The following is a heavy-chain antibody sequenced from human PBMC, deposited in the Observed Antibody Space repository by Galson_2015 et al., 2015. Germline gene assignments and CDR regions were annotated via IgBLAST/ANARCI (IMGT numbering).Heavy chain of an antibody. CDR2: ISSSGSSI. Sequence: SLRLSCAASGFTFSSYDMSWVRQAPGKGLEWVSYISSSGSSIYYADSVKGRFTISRDNSKNTLYLQMNSLRAQDTAVYYCAKDSDNFGVVASTAQHNWFDLWGQGTLVTVSS. J-gene: IGHJ5*02. D-gene: IGHD2-15*01. CDR1: GFTFSSYD. V-gene: IGHV3-48*03. CDR3: AKDSDNFGVVASTAQHNWFDL.